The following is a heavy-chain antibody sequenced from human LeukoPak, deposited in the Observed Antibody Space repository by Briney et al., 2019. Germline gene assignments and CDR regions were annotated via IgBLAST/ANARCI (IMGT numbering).Heavy chain of an antibody. D-gene: IGHD3-22*01. V-gene: IGHV3-23*01. CDR2: ISCSGGST. CDR1: GFTFSSYA. Sequence: GGSLRLSCAAYGFTFSSYAMSWVRQAPGKGMEWVSAISCSGGSTYYADSVKGRFTISRDNSKNTLYLQMNSLRAEDTAVYYCAKDFDYYDSSGYLLSVCGQGTLVTVSS. J-gene: IGHJ4*02. CDR3: AKDFDYYDSSGYLLSV.